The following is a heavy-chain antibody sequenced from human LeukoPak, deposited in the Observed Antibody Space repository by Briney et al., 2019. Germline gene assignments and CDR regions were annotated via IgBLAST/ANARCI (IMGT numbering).Heavy chain of an antibody. CDR1: GVSVSSGSYY. CDR2: IYYSGGT. V-gene: IGHV4-61*01. Sequence: SETLSLTCTVSGVSVSSGSYYWSWIRQPPGKGLEWIGYIYYSGGTNYNPSLKSRVTISVDSSKNQFSLKLSSVTAADTAVYYCASLRSDSSGYYNLRIDYWGQGTLVTVSS. J-gene: IGHJ4*02. D-gene: IGHD3-22*01. CDR3: ASLRSDSSGYYNLRIDY.